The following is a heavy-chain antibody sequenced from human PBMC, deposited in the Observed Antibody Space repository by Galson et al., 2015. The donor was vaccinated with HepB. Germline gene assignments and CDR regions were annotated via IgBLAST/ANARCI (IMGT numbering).Heavy chain of an antibody. CDR3: ARGALVVVVGATQNNWFDP. CDR1: GYTFSSYS. CDR2: ISAYNRDT. D-gene: IGHD2-15*01. J-gene: IGHJ5*02. Sequence: SVKVSCKASGYTFSSYSITWVRQAPGQGLEWMGWISAYNRDTNYAQKFQGRVTMTTDTSTSTAYMELRSPRSDDTAVYFCARGALVVVVGATQNNWFDPWGQGTLFTVSS. V-gene: IGHV1-18*01.